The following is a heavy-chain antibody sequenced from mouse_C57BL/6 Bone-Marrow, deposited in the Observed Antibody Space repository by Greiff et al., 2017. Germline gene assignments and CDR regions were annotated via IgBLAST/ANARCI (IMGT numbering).Heavy chain of an antibody. V-gene: IGHV14-3*01. Sequence: VHVKQSVAELVRPGASVKLSCTASGFNIKNTYMHWVKQRPEQGLEWIGRIDPANGNTKYAPKFPGKATITADTSSNTAYLQLSSLTSEDTAIYYCARNGYYSNSYYFDYWGQGTTLTVSS. J-gene: IGHJ2*01. CDR1: GFNIKNTY. D-gene: IGHD2-5*01. CDR3: ARNGYYSNSYYFDY. CDR2: IDPANGNT.